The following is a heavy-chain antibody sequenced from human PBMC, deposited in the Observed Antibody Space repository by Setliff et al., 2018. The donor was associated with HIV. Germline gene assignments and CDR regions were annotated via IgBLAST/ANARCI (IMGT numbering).Heavy chain of an antibody. CDR2: INTDGSSA. D-gene: IGHD1-26*01. J-gene: IGHJ4*02. Sequence: LRLSCAASGFTFSNSWMHWVRQAPGKGLVWVSRINTDGSSATYADSVKGRFTISRDNSKNTLYLQMNSPRVEDTAVYYCARQKKSNSWSPNDYWGQGTLVTVSS. CDR3: ARQKKSNSWSPNDY. V-gene: IGHV3-74*03. CDR1: GFTFSNSW.